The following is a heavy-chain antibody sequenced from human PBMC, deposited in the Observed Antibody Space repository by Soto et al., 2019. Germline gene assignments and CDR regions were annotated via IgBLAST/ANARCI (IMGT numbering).Heavy chain of an antibody. D-gene: IGHD2-21*01. CDR1: GFPLRSYS. J-gene: IGHJ6*02. Sequence: GESLRPSCSVSGFPLRSYSMYWGRQAPGKGLEWISSITTSSSRKIFFADSMKGRFTISRDNANNILYLHMNNLSVRATAVTYYSGDDQLRGEFPRMDIWGQGTKVTVSS. CDR2: ITTSSSRKI. V-gene: IGHV3-21*03. CDR3: SGDDQLRGEFPRMDI.